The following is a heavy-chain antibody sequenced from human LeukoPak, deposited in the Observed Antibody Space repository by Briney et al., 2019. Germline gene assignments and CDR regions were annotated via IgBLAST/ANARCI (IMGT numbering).Heavy chain of an antibody. J-gene: IGHJ4*02. CDR1: GFTFSSYG. V-gene: IGHV3-33*01. CDR2: IWYDGSNK. D-gene: IGHD6-13*01. Sequence: GGSLRLSCAASGFTFSSYGMHGFGQAPGRGRDGGAFIWYDGSNKYYADSVKGRFTISRDNSKNTLYLQMNSLRAEDTAVYYCARGDSSSWNNYFDYWGQGTLVTVSS. CDR3: ARGDSSSWNNYFDY.